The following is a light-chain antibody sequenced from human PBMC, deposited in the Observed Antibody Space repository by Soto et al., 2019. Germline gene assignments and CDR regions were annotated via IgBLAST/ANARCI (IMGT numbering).Light chain of an antibody. CDR3: QQRSNWLFT. CDR1: QSISSS. V-gene: IGKV3-11*01. CDR2: DGS. Sequence: EIVLTQSPATLSLSPGERATLSCRASQSISSSLAWYQQKPGQAPRLLIYDGSNRATGIPARFSGSGSGTDFTLTISSLEPEDFAVYYCQQRSNWLFTFGPGTKVDIK. J-gene: IGKJ3*01.